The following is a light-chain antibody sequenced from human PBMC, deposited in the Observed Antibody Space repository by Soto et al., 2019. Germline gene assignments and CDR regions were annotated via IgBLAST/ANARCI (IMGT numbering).Light chain of an antibody. Sequence: EIVLTQSPGTLSLSPGERASLSCRASQSVSSSYFAWYQQKPGQAPRLLIYGASSRATGIPDRFSGSGSGTDLTLTISRLEPEDFAVDYCQHYGSSPFTFGPGTKVDI. CDR3: QHYGSSPFT. CDR1: QSVSSSY. J-gene: IGKJ3*01. CDR2: GAS. V-gene: IGKV3-20*01.